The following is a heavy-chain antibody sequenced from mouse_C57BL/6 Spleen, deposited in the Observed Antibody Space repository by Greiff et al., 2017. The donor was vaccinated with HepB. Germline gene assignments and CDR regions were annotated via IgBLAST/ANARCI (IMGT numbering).Heavy chain of an antibody. Sequence: QVQLQQPGAELVKPGASVKMSCKASGYTFTSYWITWVKQRPGQGLEWIGDIYPNSGSTNYNEKFKSKATLTVDKSSSTAYMQLSSLTSEDSAVYYFALITTVVAEGYWGQGTTLTVSS. J-gene: IGHJ2*01. CDR3: ALITTVVAEGY. CDR1: GYTFTSYW. V-gene: IGHV1-55*01. CDR2: IYPNSGST. D-gene: IGHD1-1*01.